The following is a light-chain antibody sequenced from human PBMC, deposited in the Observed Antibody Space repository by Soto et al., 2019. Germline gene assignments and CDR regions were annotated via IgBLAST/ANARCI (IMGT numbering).Light chain of an antibody. Sequence: QLVLTQPASVSGSPGQSITISCTGTSSDVGSYNLVSWYQQHPGKAPKLMIYEDIERPSGVSNRFSGSKSGNTASLTISGLQTEDAADYYCCSYAGGTSVVFGGGTNLTVL. J-gene: IGLJ2*01. V-gene: IGLV2-23*01. CDR3: CSYAGGTSVV. CDR1: SSDVGSYNL. CDR2: EDI.